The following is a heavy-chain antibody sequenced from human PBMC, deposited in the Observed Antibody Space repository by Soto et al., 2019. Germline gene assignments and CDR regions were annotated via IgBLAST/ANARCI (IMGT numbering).Heavy chain of an antibody. D-gene: IGHD2-2*01. CDR1: GYSFTSYW. CDR3: ARRDIVVVPAAIAIDYGMDV. J-gene: IGHJ6*02. CDR2: IYPGDSDT. V-gene: IGHV5-51*01. Sequence: GESLKISCKGSGYSFTSYWIGWVRQMPGKGLEWLGIIYPGDSDTRYSPSFQGQVTISADKSISTAYLQWSSLKASDTAMYYCARRDIVVVPAAIAIDYGMDVWGQGTTVTVSS.